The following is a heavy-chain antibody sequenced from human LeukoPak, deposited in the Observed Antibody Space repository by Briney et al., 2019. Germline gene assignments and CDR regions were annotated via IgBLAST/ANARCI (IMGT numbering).Heavy chain of an antibody. V-gene: IGHV4-39*01. D-gene: IGHD6-19*01. J-gene: IGHJ4*02. CDR1: GGSISSNTFY. CDR2: IYSGGST. CDR3: ARLVSSSGSFDY. Sequence: PSETLSLTCTVSGGSISSNTFYWGWIRQPPGKGLEWIGSIYSGGSTYYNPSPKSRVTMSVDTSKNQFSLSLSSVTASDTAVYYCARLVSSSGSFDYWGQGTLVTVSS.